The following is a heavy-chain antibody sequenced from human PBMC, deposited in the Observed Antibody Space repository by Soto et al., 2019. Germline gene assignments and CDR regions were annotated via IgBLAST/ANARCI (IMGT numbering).Heavy chain of an antibody. D-gene: IGHD4-4*01. CDR1: GYSFTSYG. V-gene: IGHV5-51*01. J-gene: IGHJ4*02. CDR2: IYPSDSDT. CDR3: ARLRNSHPSPFDL. Sequence: VESLKISCKSSGYSFTSYGIGWVRQMPGKGLEWMGIIYPSDSDTRYSPSFQGQVTISADKSITTAYLQWSSLKVSDTAIYHCARLRNSHPSPFDLWGQGTLVTVSS.